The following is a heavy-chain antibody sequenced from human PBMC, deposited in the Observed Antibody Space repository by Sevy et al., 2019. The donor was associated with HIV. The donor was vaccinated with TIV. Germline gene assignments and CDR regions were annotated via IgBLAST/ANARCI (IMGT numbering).Heavy chain of an antibody. Sequence: GGSLRLSCAASGFTFTSFSMHWVRQAPGKGLEWVATISYDGSNKYYADSVKGPFTISRDNSKNNLYLQMNSLRAEDTAVYCCALERLSSNVAEYFQNWGQGTLVTVSS. CDR2: ISYDGSNK. CDR3: ALERLSSNVAEYFQN. D-gene: IGHD1-1*01. CDR1: GFTFTSFS. V-gene: IGHV3-30-3*01. J-gene: IGHJ1*01.